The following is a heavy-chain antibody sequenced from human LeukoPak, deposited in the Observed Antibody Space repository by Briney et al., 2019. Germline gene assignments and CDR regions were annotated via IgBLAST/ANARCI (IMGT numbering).Heavy chain of an antibody. D-gene: IGHD6-19*01. V-gene: IGHV3-48*03. Sequence: GGSLRLSCAASGFTFSSYEMNWVRQAPGKGLEWVSYISSGGSTIYYEDAVKGRFTNSRDNAKNSLYQQMNSMRDDDTNVYYCARDYGPFSSGRGKVNYFDYWGQGTLVTVSS. J-gene: IGHJ4*02. CDR1: GFTFSSYE. CDR3: ARDYGPFSSGRGKVNYFDY. CDR2: ISSGGSTI.